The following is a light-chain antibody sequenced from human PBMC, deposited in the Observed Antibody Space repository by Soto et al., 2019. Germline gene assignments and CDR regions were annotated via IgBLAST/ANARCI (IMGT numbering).Light chain of an antibody. CDR3: QQYNNWPSLT. CDR2: GAS. Sequence: EIVMTQSPATLSVSPGERATLSCLASQSVSSNLALYQQKTGQAPRLLIYGASTRATGITSRFSASGSGTEFTLTVSSLQSEDYSAYYFQQYNNWPSLTFGGGTKVEIK. J-gene: IGKJ4*01. V-gene: IGKV3-15*01. CDR1: QSVSSN.